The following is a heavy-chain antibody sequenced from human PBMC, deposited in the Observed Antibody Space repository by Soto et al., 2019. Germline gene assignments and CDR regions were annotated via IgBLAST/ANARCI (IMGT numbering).Heavy chain of an antibody. V-gene: IGHV5-10-1*01. CDR3: ARRHFSVREKLDGMDV. CDR1: GYSFTSYW. CDR2: IEHSDSYT. J-gene: IGHJ6*02. Sequence: GGSLKIYCKGSGYSFTSYWFSWVRQMPGKGLEWMGRIEHSDSYTNYSPSFQRHVTISADKSISTAYLQWSSLKASDTVIYYFARRHFSVREKLDGMDVWGQGTTVTSP. D-gene: IGHD3-10*02.